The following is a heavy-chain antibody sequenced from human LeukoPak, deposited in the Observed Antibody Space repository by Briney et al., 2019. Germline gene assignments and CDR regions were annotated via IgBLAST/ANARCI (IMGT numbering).Heavy chain of an antibody. D-gene: IGHD6-13*01. CDR1: GFTFDDYA. J-gene: IGHJ6*03. Sequence: GGSLRLSCAASGFTFDDYAMHWVRQAPGKGLEWVSLISWDGGSTYYADSVKGRFTISRDNSKNSLYLQMNSLRAEDTALYYCAKDGTGYSSSWYRDYYYYMDVWGEGTTVTVSS. V-gene: IGHV3-43D*03. CDR3: AKDGTGYSSSWYRDYYYYMDV. CDR2: ISWDGGST.